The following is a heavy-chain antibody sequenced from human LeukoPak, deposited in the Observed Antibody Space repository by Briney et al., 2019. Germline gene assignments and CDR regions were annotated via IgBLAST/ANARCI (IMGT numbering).Heavy chain of an antibody. J-gene: IGHJ4*02. CDR1: GGSISSSSYY. Sequence: SETLSLTCTVSGGSISSSSYYWGWIRQPPGKGLEWIGSIYYSGSTYYKPSLKSRVTISVDTSKNQFSLKLSSVTAADTAVYYCARLGVGATPNRYYFDYWGQGTLVTVSS. CDR3: ARLGVGATPNRYYFDY. V-gene: IGHV4-39*01. D-gene: IGHD1-26*01. CDR2: IYYSGST.